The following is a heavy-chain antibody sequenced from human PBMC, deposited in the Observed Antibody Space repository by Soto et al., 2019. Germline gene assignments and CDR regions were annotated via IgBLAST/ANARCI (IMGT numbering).Heavy chain of an antibody. CDR1: GDSINSRSYY. Sequence: SETLSLTCTVTGDSINSRSYYWGWIRQPTGKGLEWIGSIYYSGRTYNNPSLRSRVSMSIDTSKDQFSLKLKSVTDADTALYFCARQRTSVVTQAYFDVWG. CDR3: ARQRTSVVTQAYFDV. CDR2: IYYSGRT. D-gene: IGHD2-21*02. J-gene: IGHJ4*01. V-gene: IGHV4-39*01.